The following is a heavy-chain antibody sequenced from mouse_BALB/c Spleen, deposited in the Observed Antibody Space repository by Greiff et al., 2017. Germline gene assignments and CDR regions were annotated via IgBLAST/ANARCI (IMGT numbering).Heavy chain of an antibody. CDR2: ISSGGST. Sequence: DVKLVESGGGLVQPGGSLKLSCAASGFTFSSYAMSWVRQTPEKRLEWVASISSGGSTYYPDSVKGRFTISRDNARNILYLQMSSLRSEDTAMYYCAREGNAPFGYWGQGTTLTVSS. CDR1: GFTFSSYA. V-gene: IGHV5-6-5*01. CDR3: AREGNAPFGY. J-gene: IGHJ2*01.